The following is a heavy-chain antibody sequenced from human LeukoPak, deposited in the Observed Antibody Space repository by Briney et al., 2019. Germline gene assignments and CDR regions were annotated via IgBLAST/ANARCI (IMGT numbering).Heavy chain of an antibody. CDR3: AKDRGSWYSTIRSSGNY. CDR2: ISGSGGST. V-gene: IGHV3-23*01. J-gene: IGHJ4*02. D-gene: IGHD6-13*01. Sequence: GGSLRLSCAASGFTFSSYAMSWVRRAPGKGLEWVSAISGSGGSTYYADSVKGRFTISRDISKNTLYLQMNSLRAEDTAVYYSAKDRGSWYSTIRSSGNYWGQGTLVTVSS. CDR1: GFTFSSYA.